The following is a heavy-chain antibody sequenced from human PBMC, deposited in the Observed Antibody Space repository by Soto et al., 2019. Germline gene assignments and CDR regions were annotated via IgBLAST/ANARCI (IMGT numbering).Heavy chain of an antibody. J-gene: IGHJ4*02. CDR3: ARDLYSSSSGPFDY. Sequence: ASVKVSCKASGYTFTGYYMHWVRQAPGQGLEWMGWINPNSGGTNYAQKFQGWVTMTRDTSISTAYMELSRLRSDDTAVYYCARDLYSSSSGPFDYWGQGTLVTVSS. V-gene: IGHV1-2*04. D-gene: IGHD6-6*01. CDR2: INPNSGGT. CDR1: GYTFTGYY.